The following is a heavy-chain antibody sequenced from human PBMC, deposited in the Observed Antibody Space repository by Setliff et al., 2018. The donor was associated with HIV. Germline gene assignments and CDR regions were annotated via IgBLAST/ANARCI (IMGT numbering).Heavy chain of an antibody. Sequence: PSETLSLTCTVSGGSVNSQSDYWTWIRQPAGKGLEWLGHIYISRSTNYNPSLTSRVTISVPTSKNQFSLNLNSVTAADTATYYCARAKTIGSSALFLDPWGQGTPVTVSS. CDR3: ARAKTIGSSALFLDP. CDR2: IYISRST. CDR1: GGSVNSQSDY. J-gene: IGHJ5*02. V-gene: IGHV4-61*09. D-gene: IGHD2-2*03.